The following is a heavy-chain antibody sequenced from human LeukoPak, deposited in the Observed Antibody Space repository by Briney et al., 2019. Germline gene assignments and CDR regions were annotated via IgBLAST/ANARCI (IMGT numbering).Heavy chain of an antibody. D-gene: IGHD3-3*01. CDR2: IYYSGST. V-gene: IGHV4-4*07. Sequence: KPSETLSLTCTVSGGSINDYYWSWIRQPAGKELEWIGRIYYSGSTNYNPSLKSRVTISVDTSKNQFSLILSSVTAADTAVYYCARVPSDDDFWSGYLPYFDYWGQGTLVTVSS. CDR3: ARVPSDDDFWSGYLPYFDY. CDR1: GGSINDYY. J-gene: IGHJ4*02.